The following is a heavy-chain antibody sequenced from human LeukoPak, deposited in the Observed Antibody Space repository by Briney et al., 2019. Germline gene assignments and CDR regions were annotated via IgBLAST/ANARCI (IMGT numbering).Heavy chain of an antibody. Sequence: GGSLRLSCAASGFTFSSYAMSWVRQAPGKGLEWVSAISGSGGSTYYADSVKGRFTISRDNSKNTLYLQMNSLRAEDTAVYYCAKDRGYDSSGYYPLGAFDIWGQGTMVTVSS. CDR3: AKDRGYDSSGYYPLGAFDI. V-gene: IGHV3-23*01. CDR2: ISGSGGST. D-gene: IGHD3-22*01. CDR1: GFTFSSYA. J-gene: IGHJ3*02.